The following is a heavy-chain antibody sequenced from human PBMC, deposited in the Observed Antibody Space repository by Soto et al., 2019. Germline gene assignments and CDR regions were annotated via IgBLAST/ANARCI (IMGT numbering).Heavy chain of an antibody. CDR3: AKDHLPSTVTTPGY. Sequence: QVQLVESGGGVVQPGRSLRLSCAASGFTFSTYGMHWVRQAPGKGLEWVAVMSYDGNNKYYADSVKGRFTISRDNSKNTLFLQMNSLRDADTAVYYCAKDHLPSTVTTPGYWGQGTLVTVSS. V-gene: IGHV3-30*18. D-gene: IGHD4-17*01. CDR1: GFTFSTYG. J-gene: IGHJ4*02. CDR2: MSYDGNNK.